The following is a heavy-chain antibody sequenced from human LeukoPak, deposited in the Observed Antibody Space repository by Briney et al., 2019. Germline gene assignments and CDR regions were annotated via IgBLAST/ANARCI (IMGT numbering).Heavy chain of an antibody. V-gene: IGHV1-2*02. J-gene: IGHJ6*03. D-gene: IGHD4-17*01. CDR1: GYTFTGYY. CDR2: INPNSGGT. CDR3: ARVNTIYGDYPIDYYYYYYMDV. Sequence: ASVKVSCKASGYTFTGYYMHWVRQAPGQGLEWMGWINPNSGGTNYAQKFQGRVTMTRDTSISTAYMELSRLRSDDTAVYYCARVNTIYGDYPIDYYYYYYMDVWGKGTTVTVSS.